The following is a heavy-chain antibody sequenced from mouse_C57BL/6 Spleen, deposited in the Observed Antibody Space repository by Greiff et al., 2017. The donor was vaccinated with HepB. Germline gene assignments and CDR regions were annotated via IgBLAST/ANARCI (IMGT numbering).Heavy chain of an antibody. CDR3: ARPYYGNYGDFDV. V-gene: IGHV1-55*01. D-gene: IGHD2-10*01. J-gene: IGHJ1*03. CDR1: GYTFTSYW. CDR2: IYPGSGST. Sequence: QVQLQQPGAELVKPGASVKMSCKASGYTFTSYWITWVKQRPGQGLEWIGDIYPGSGSTNYNEKFKSKATLTVDTSSSTAYMQRSSLTSEDSAVYYCARPYYGNYGDFDVWGTGTTVTVSS.